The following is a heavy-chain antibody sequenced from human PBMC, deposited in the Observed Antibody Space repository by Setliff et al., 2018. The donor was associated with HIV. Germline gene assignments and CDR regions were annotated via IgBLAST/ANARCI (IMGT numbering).Heavy chain of an antibody. CDR2: MYYSGST. J-gene: IGHJ4*02. CDR3: ARGSSWPYYFDY. CDR1: GGSIRSYY. V-gene: IGHV4-59*01. Sequence: SETLSLTCSVSGGSIRSYYWSWIRQPPGKGLEWIGYMYYSGSTNYNPSLKSRLTISPDTSKNQFYLKLSSVTAADTAVYYCARGSSWPYYFDYWGQGTLVTVSS. D-gene: IGHD6-13*01.